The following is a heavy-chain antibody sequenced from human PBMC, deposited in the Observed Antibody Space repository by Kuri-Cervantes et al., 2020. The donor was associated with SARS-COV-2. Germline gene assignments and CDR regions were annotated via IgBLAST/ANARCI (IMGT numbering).Heavy chain of an antibody. CDR3: WTTVTTVYYMDV. J-gene: IGHJ6*03. Sequence: GESLKISCAASGFTFSRYSMHWVRQAPGKGLEWVSAISGSGGSTYYADSVKGRFTISRDNSKNTLYLQMNSLRAEDTAVYYCWTTVTTVYYMDVWGKGTTVTVSS. CDR1: GFTFSRYS. CDR2: ISGSGGST. V-gene: IGHV3-23*01. D-gene: IGHD4-17*01.